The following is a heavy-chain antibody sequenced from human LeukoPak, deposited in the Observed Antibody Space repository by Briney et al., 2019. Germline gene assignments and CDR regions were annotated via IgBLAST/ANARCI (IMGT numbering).Heavy chain of an antibody. D-gene: IGHD4-11*01. Sequence: GGSLRLSCAASGFTVSNNYMSWVHQAPGKGLEWVSAITGSGVSTYYADSVKGRFTISRDNSKNTLYLQMSSLRAEDTAVYYCAKDSLTTEVWGQGTTVTVPS. CDR1: GFTVSNNY. V-gene: IGHV3-23*01. CDR2: ITGSGVST. J-gene: IGHJ6*02. CDR3: AKDSLTTEV.